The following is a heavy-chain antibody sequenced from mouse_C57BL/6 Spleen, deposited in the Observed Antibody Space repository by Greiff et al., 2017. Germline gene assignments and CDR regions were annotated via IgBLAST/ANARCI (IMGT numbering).Heavy chain of an antibody. CDR3: ARFGTDYYAMDY. CDR2: IYPGGGYT. CDR1: GYTFTNYW. D-gene: IGHD2-14*01. V-gene: IGHV1-63*01. Sequence: QVHVKQSGAELVRPGTSVKMSCKASGYTFTNYWIGWAKQRPGHGLEWIGDIYPGGGYTNYNEKFKGKATLTADKSSSTAYMQFSSLTSEDSAIYYCARFGTDYYAMDYWGQGTSVTVSS. J-gene: IGHJ4*01.